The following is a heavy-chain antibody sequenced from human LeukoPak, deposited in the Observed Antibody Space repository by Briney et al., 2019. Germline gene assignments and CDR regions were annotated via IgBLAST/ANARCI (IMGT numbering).Heavy chain of an antibody. CDR1: GFTVSSNY. CDR3: ARDGLLWFGESPFDP. J-gene: IGHJ5*02. CDR2: IYSGGST. D-gene: IGHD3-10*01. V-gene: IGHV3-66*02. Sequence: GGSLRLSCAASGFTVSSNYMSWVRQVPGKGLEWVSVIYSGGSTYYADSVKGRFTISRDNSKNTLYLQMNSLRAEDTAVYYCARDGLLWFGESPFDPWGQGTLVTVSS.